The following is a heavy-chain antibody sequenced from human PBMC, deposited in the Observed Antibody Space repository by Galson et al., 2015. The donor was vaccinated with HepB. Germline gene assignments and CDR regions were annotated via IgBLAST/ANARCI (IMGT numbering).Heavy chain of an antibody. V-gene: IGHV1-46*01. CDR1: GYTFTSYY. Sequence: SVKVSCKASGYTFTSYYMHWVRQAPGQGLEWMGIINPSGGSTSYAQKFQGRVTMTRDTSTSTVYMELSSLRSEDTAVYYCARVLTTVVTRDAYYYYGMDVWGQGTTVTVSS. J-gene: IGHJ6*02. CDR2: INPSGGST. D-gene: IGHD4-23*01. CDR3: ARVLTTVVTRDAYYYYGMDV.